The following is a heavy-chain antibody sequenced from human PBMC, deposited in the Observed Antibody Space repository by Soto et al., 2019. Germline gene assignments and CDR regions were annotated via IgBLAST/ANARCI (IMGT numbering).Heavy chain of an antibody. Sequence: GASVKVXCKASGYTFXSYAISWVRQAPGQGLEWMGWISAYNGNTNYAQKFQGWVTMTRDTSISTAYMELSRLRSDDTAVYYCARGLWFGELLFGNDAFDIWGQGTMVTVS. D-gene: IGHD3-10*01. CDR2: ISAYNGNT. J-gene: IGHJ3*02. V-gene: IGHV1-18*01. CDR3: ARGLWFGELLFGNDAFDI. CDR1: GYTFXSYA.